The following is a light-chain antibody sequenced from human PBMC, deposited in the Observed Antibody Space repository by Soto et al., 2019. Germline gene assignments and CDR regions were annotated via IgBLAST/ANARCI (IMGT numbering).Light chain of an antibody. CDR2: GAS. V-gene: IGKV3-20*01. J-gene: IGKJ5*01. CDR1: QSVSSR. CDR3: QQYNSYPYT. Sequence: EIVLTQSPGTLSLSPGERATLSCRASQSVSSRLAWYQQKPGQAPRLLISGASSRATGIPDRFSGSGSGTEFTLTISSLQPEDSATYYCQQYNSYPYTFGQGTRLEIK.